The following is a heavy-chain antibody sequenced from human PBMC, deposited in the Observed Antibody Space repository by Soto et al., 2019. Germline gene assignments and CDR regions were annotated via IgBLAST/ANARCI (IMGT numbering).Heavy chain of an antibody. CDR2: IIPIFGTA. J-gene: IGHJ4*02. CDR3: AKDWGLDWLLQDRFDY. CDR1: GGTFSSYA. D-gene: IGHD3-9*01. V-gene: IGHV1-69*13. Sequence: GASVKVSCKASGGTFSSYAISWVRQAPGQGLEWMGGIIPIFGTANYAQKFQGRVTITADESTSTAYMELSSLRSEDTAVYYCAKDWGLDWLLQDRFDYWGQGTLVTVSS.